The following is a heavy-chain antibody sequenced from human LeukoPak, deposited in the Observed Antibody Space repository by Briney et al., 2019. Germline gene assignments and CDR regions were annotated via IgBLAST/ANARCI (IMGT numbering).Heavy chain of an antibody. J-gene: IGHJ1*01. CDR2: ISGSGGST. CDR3: AKFCSGGSCYSYFQH. D-gene: IGHD2-15*01. V-gene: IGHV3-23*01. CDR1: GFTFSSYT. Sequence: GGSLRLSCAASGFTFSSYTMSWVRQAPGKGLEWVSAISGSGGSTYYADSVKGRFTISRDSSKNTLYLQMNSLRAEDTAVYYCAKFCSGGSCYSYFQHWGQGTLVTVSS.